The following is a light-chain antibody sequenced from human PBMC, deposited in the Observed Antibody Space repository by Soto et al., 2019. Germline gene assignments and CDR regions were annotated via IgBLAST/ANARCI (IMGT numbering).Light chain of an antibody. V-gene: IGLV2-8*01. CDR1: SSDVGGYNY. CDR2: EVS. CDR3: SSYTSIITVV. J-gene: IGLJ2*01. Sequence: QSALTQPSSASGSPGQSVTISCTGTSSDVGGYNYVSWYQQHPGKAPKLMIYEVSKRPSGVPDRFSGSKSGNTASLTVSGLQAEDEADYYCSSYTSIITVVFGGGTKLTVL.